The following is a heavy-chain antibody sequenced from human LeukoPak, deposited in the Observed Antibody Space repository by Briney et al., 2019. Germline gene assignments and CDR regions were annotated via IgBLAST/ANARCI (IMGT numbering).Heavy chain of an antibody. CDR2: IVVGSGNT. D-gene: IGHD3-3*01. CDR1: GFTFTSSA. Sequence: SVKVSCKTSGFTFTSSAMQWGRQARGQRLEWIGCIVVGSGNTNYAQKFQERVTITRDMSTNTVYMELSSLRSEDTAVYYCARDGTYYDFWSGYSGMVFDYWGQGTLVTVSS. V-gene: IGHV1-58*02. CDR3: ARDGTYYDFWSGYSGMVFDY. J-gene: IGHJ4*02.